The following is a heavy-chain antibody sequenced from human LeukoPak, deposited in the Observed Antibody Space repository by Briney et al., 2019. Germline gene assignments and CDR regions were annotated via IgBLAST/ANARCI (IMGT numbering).Heavy chain of an antibody. CDR3: ARGLPYCRSTTCYSGPRWFEP. D-gene: IGHD2-2*02. J-gene: IGHJ5*02. V-gene: IGHV4-34*01. Sequence: SETLSLTCAVYGGSFSGYYWSWLRQPPGKGLEWIGEINHSGSTNYNPSLKSRVTISVDTSKNQFSLKLSSVTAADTAVYYCARGLPYCRSTTCYSGPRWFEPWGEGTLVTVSS. CDR1: GGSFSGYY. CDR2: INHSGST.